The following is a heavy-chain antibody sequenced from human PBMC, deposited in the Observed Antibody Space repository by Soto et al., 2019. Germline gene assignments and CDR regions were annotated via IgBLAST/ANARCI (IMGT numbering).Heavy chain of an antibody. D-gene: IGHD3-3*01. V-gene: IGHV1-2*04. CDR3: ARAPLDATYYDFWSGYSNYGMDV. CDR1: GYTFTVYY. CDR2: INPNSGGT. Sequence: ASVKVSCKASGYTFTVYYMHWVRQAPGQGLEWMGWINPNSGGTNYAQKFQGWVTMTRDTSISTAYMELSRLRSDDTAVYYCARAPLDATYYDFWSGYSNYGMDVWGQGTTVTVSS. J-gene: IGHJ6*02.